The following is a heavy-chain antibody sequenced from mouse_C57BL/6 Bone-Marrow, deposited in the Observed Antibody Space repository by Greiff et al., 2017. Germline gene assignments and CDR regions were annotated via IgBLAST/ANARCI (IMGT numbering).Heavy chain of an antibody. J-gene: IGHJ1*03. CDR3: AKGAITTVVATDGWYFDV. D-gene: IGHD1-1*01. V-gene: IGHV1-72*01. CDR2: IDPNSGGT. CDR1: GYTFTNYW. Sequence: QVQLKQPGAELVKPGASVKLSCKASGYTFTNYWMHWVKQRPGRGLEWIGRIDPNSGGTKYNEKFKSKATLTVDKPSSTAYMQLSSLTSEDSAVYYCAKGAITTVVATDGWYFDVWGTGTTVTVSS.